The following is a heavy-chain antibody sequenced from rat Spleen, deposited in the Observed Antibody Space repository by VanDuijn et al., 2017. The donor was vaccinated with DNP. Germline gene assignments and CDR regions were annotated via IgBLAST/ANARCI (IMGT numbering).Heavy chain of an antibody. D-gene: IGHD1-2*01. CDR3: ARSDSYGFPY. CDR2: ISTYGSNT. Sequence: EVQLVESGGGLVQPGRSLKLSCVASGFTFNNYYMAWVRQAPTKGLEWVAFISTYGSNTYYRDSVKGRFTISRDNAKSTLYLQMDSLRSEDTATYYCARSDSYGFPYWGQGTLVTVSS. J-gene: IGHJ3*01. CDR1: GFTFNNYY. V-gene: IGHV5-25*01.